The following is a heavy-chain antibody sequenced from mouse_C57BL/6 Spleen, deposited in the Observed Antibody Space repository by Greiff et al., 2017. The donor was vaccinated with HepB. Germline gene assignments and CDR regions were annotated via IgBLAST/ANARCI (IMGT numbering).Heavy chain of an antibody. CDR3: ARSGFTTPWDY. CDR2: IHPNSGST. J-gene: IGHJ2*01. V-gene: IGHV1-64*01. Sequence: VQLQQSGAELVKPGASVKLSCKASGYTFTSYWMHWVKQRPGQGLEWIGMIHPNSGSTNYNEKFKSKATLTVDKSSSTAYMQLSSLTSEDSAVYYCARSGFTTPWDYWGQGTTLTVSS. D-gene: IGHD1-1*01. CDR1: GYTFTSYW.